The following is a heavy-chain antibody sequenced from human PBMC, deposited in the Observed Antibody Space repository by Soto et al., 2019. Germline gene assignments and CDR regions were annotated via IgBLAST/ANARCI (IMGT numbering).Heavy chain of an antibody. CDR3: ARGGYDFWSGYPSNYYYYYMDV. CDR1: GYTFTSYD. V-gene: IGHV1-8*01. CDR2: MNPNSGNT. J-gene: IGHJ6*03. D-gene: IGHD3-3*01. Sequence: GASVKVSCKASGYTFTSYDINWVRQATGQGLEWMGWMNPNSGNTGYAQKFQGRATMTRNTSISTAYMELSSLRSEDTAVYYCARGGYDFWSGYPSNYYYYYMDVWGKGTTVTVSS.